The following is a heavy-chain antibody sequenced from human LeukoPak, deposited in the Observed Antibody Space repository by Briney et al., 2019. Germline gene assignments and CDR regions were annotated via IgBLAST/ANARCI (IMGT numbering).Heavy chain of an antibody. CDR3: ARITAATGSFDY. Sequence: GGSLRLSCAASGFTFSNYWMHWVRQGPGKGLVWVSRINGDGSTTAYADSVKGRFTISRDNAKNTLYLQMNSLRAEDTAVYYCARITAATGSFDYRGRGTLVTVSS. J-gene: IGHJ4*02. CDR2: INGDGSTT. V-gene: IGHV3-74*01. CDR1: GFTFSNYW. D-gene: IGHD6-13*01.